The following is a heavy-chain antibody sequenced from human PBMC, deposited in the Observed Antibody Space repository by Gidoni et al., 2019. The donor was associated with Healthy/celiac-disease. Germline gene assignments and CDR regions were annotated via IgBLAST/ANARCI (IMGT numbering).Heavy chain of an antibody. CDR1: GGTFSRYA. CDR2: IIPIFGTA. CDR3: ARGPIVGATTYYYYYMDV. D-gene: IGHD1-26*01. V-gene: IGHV1-69*01. J-gene: IGHJ6*03. Sequence: QVQLVQSGAEVKKPGSAVKVSCKASGGTFSRYAISWVRQAPGQGLEWMGGIIPIFGTANYAQKFQGRVTITADESTSTAYMELSSLRSEDTAVYYCARGPIVGATTYYYYYMDVWGKGTTVTVSS.